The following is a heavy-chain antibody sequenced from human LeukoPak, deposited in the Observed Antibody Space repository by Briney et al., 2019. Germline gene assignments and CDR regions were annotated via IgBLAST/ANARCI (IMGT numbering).Heavy chain of an antibody. J-gene: IGHJ4*02. V-gene: IGHV3-43*02. Sequence: GGSLRLSCAASGFTFDDYAMHWVRQAPGKGLEWVSLISGDGGSTYYADSVKGRFTISRDNSKNSLYLQMNSLRTEDTALYYCAIAASGGSGHFDYWGQGTLVTVSS. D-gene: IGHD3-16*01. CDR1: GFTFDDYA. CDR2: ISGDGGST. CDR3: AIAASGGSGHFDY.